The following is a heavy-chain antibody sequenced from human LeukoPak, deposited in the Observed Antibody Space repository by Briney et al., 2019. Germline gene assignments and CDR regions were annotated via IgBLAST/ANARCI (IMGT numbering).Heavy chain of an antibody. Sequence: GGSLRLSCAASGFTFSSYDMHWVRQAPGKGLVWVSYIICSGSNIYYADSVKGRFTISRDNAKNTLYLQMNSLRAEDTAVYYCAKDEDGGSGWKLIFDYWGQGTLVTVSS. J-gene: IGHJ4*02. CDR2: IICSGSNI. CDR3: AKDEDGGSGWKLIFDY. D-gene: IGHD3-22*01. CDR1: GFTFSSYD. V-gene: IGHV3-48*03.